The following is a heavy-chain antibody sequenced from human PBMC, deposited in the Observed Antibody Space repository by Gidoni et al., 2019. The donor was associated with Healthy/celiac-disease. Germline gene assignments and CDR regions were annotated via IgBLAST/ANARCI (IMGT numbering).Heavy chain of an antibody. CDR3: ARIPYDSLTGYYDEYFQH. D-gene: IGHD3-9*01. CDR2: IFSNDEN. CDR1: GFSLSNARMG. J-gene: IGHJ1*01. V-gene: IGHV2-26*01. Sequence: QVTLTESGPVLVKPTETLTLTCTVSGFSLSNARMGVSWIRQPPGKALEWLSHIFSNDENSYSTYLKSRITSSKDTSKSQVVITMTNMDPVDTATYYCARIPYDSLTGYYDEYFQHWGQGTLVTVSS.